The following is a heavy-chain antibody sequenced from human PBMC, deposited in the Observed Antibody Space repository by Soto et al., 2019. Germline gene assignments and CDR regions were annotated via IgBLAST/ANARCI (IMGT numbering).Heavy chain of an antibody. Sequence: QVQLVQSGAEVKKPGSSVKVSCKASGGTFSSYAINWVRQAPGQGLEWMGGIIPIFGTAKYAQKFQGRVTIIADESTSTDYMELSSLKSEDTAVYYCGGVLGFGGGMDVWGQGTTVTVSS. CDR2: IIPIFGTA. D-gene: IGHD3-10*01. CDR1: GGTFSSYA. J-gene: IGHJ6*02. CDR3: GGVLGFGGGMDV. V-gene: IGHV1-69*12.